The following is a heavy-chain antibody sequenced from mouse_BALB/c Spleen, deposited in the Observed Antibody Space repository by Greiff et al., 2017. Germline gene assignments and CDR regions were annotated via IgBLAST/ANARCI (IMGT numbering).Heavy chain of an antibody. V-gene: IGHV5-9-3*01. D-gene: IGHD2-1*01. Sequence: EVKLVESGGGLVKPGGSLKLSCAASGFTFSSYAMSWVRQTPEKRLEWVATISSGGSYTYYPDSVKGRFTISRDNAKNTLYLQMSSLRSEDTAMYYCARRGYGNYAMDYWGQGTSVTVSS. CDR1: GFTFSSYA. CDR2: ISSGGSYT. J-gene: IGHJ4*01. CDR3: ARRGYGNYAMDY.